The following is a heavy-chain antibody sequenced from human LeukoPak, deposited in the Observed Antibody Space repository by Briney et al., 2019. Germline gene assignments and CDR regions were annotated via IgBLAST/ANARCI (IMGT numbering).Heavy chain of an antibody. D-gene: IGHD6-19*01. CDR3: ARNPGWAYFDS. V-gene: IGHV3-48*02. J-gene: IGHJ4*02. CDR2: VSAATGSI. Sequence: GGSLRLSCAASGFTFSSYGMSWVRQAPGRGLEWVSYVSAATGSIYYADSVKGRFTISRDTAGNSLYLQMNSLRDEDTAVYFCARNPGWAYFDSWGQGALVTVSS. CDR1: GFTFSSYG.